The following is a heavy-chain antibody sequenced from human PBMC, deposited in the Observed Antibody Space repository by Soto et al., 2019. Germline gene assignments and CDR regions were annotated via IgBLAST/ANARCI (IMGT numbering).Heavy chain of an antibody. J-gene: IGHJ4*02. CDR3: AIAPAGGSGSYPTVDY. Sequence: GGSLRLSCAASGFTFSSYGMHWVRQAPGKGLEWVAVIWYDGSNKYYADSVKGRFTISRDNSKNTLYLQMNSLRAEDTAVYYCAIAPAGGSGSYPTVDYWGQGTLVTVSS. V-gene: IGHV3-33*01. D-gene: IGHD1-26*01. CDR1: GFTFSSYG. CDR2: IWYDGSNK.